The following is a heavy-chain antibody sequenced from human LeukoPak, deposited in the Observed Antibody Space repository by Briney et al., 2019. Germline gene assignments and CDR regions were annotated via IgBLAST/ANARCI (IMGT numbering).Heavy chain of an antibody. CDR2: INHSGST. CDR3: ARRRAYYDSSGYYSL. D-gene: IGHD3-22*01. Sequence: SETLSLTCAVYGGSFSGYYWSWIRQPPGKGLEWIGEINHSGSTNYNPSLKSRVTISVDTSKNQLSLKLSSVTAADTAVYYCARRRAYYDSSGYYSLWGQGTLVTVSS. CDR1: GGSFSGYY. J-gene: IGHJ4*02. V-gene: IGHV4-34*01.